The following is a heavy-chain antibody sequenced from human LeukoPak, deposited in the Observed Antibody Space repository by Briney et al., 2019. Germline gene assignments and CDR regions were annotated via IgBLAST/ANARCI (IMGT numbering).Heavy chain of an antibody. J-gene: IGHJ5*02. Sequence: TGGSLRLSCAASGFTFSSYWMHWVRQAPGKGLVWVSRINSDGSSTSYADSVKGRFTISRGNAKNSLYLQMSSLRPEDTAVYYCAIPIVAAAPGWFDPWGQGTLVTVSS. CDR3: AIPIVAAAPGWFDP. V-gene: IGHV3-74*01. CDR2: INSDGSST. D-gene: IGHD2-2*01. CDR1: GFTFSSYW.